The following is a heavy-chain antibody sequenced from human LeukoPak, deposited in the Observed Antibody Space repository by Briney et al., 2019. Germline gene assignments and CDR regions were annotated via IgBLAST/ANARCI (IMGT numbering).Heavy chain of an antibody. CDR2: IYYSGST. V-gene: IGHV4-59*01. D-gene: IGHD6-25*01. Sequence: PSETLSLTCTVSGGSISSYYWSWIRQPPGKGLEWIGYIYYSGSTNYNPSLKSRVAISVDTPKNQFSLKLSSVTAADTAVYYCARAHAGYSSACDYWGQGTLVTVSS. CDR3: ARAHAGYSSACDY. CDR1: GGSISSYY. J-gene: IGHJ4*02.